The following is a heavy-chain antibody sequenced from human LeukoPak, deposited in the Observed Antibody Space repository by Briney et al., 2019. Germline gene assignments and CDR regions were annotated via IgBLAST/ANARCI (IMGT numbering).Heavy chain of an antibody. Sequence: ASVKVSCKPSGYTFTTYYLHWVRQAPGQGLEWMGWINPKNGGTNYAQKFRGRFTMTRDTSINTAYMALSGLTSDDTAVYYCARDPSNRYYTDVWGIGTTVTVSS. V-gene: IGHV1-2*02. CDR1: GYTFTTYY. CDR2: INPKNGGT. J-gene: IGHJ6*03. D-gene: IGHD1-14*01. CDR3: ARDPSNRYYTDV.